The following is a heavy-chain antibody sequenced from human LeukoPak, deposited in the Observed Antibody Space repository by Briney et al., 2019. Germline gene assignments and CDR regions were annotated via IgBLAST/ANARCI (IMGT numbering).Heavy chain of an antibody. V-gene: IGHV3-48*02. CDR2: ISSSSTI. D-gene: IGHD3-16*02. CDR1: GFTFSSYS. J-gene: IGHJ3*02. Sequence: GGSLRLSCAASGFTFSSYSMNWVRQAPGKGLEWVSYISSSSTIYYADSVKGRFTISRDNAKNSLYLQMNSLRDEDTAVYYCARGRPYDYVWGSYRADAFDIWGQGTMVTVSS. CDR3: ARGRPYDYVWGSYRADAFDI.